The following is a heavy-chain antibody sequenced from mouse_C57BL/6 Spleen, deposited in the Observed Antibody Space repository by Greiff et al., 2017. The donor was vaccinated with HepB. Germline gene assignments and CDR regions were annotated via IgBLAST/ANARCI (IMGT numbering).Heavy chain of an antibody. J-gene: IGHJ2*01. D-gene: IGHD2-4*01. Sequence: QVQLQQPGAELVMPGASVKLSCKASGYTFTSYWMHWVKQRPGQGLEWIGEIDPSDSYTNYNQKFKGKSTLTVDKSSSTAYMQLSSLTSEDSAVYYCARSRDYDVFDDWGQGTTLTVSS. V-gene: IGHV1-69*01. CDR2: IDPSDSYT. CDR3: ARSRDYDVFDD. CDR1: GYTFTSYW.